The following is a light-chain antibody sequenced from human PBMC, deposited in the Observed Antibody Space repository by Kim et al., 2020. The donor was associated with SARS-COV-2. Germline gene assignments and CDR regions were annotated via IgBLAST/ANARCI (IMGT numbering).Light chain of an antibody. CDR3: QAWDSSTIF. J-gene: IGLJ1*01. CDR2: QDS. V-gene: IGLV3-1*01. Sequence: SYELTQPPSVSGSPGQTASITCSGDKLGDKYACWYQQKPGQSPVLVIYQDSKRPSGIPERFSGSNSGNTATLTISGTQAMDEADYYCQAWDSSTIFFGTGTKVTVL. CDR1: KLGDKY.